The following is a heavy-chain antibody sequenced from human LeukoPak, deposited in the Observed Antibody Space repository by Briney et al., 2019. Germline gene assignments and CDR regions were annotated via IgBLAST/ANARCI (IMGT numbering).Heavy chain of an antibody. CDR3: AKGSNTKYCSSTSCYISYYGMDV. Sequence: PGGSLRLSCAASGFTFSSYAMGWVRQAPGKGLEWVSTIGGSGGSTYYADSVKGRFTISRDNSKNTLYLQMNSLRAEDTAVYYCAKGSNTKYCSSTSCYISYYGMDVWGQGTTVTVSS. V-gene: IGHV3-23*01. CDR1: GFTFSSYA. CDR2: IGGSGGST. D-gene: IGHD2-2*02. J-gene: IGHJ6*02.